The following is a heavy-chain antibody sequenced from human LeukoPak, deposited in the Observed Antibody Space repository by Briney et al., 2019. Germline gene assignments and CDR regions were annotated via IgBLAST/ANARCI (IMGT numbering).Heavy chain of an antibody. CDR3: ARGATGSGSWYDTNFDY. J-gene: IGHJ4*02. CDR1: GFTFSSYA. CDR2: ISYDGSNK. D-gene: IGHD6-13*01. V-gene: IGHV3-30*04. Sequence: GGSLRLSCAASGFTFSSYAMHWVRQAPGKGLEWVAVISYDGSNKYYADSVKGRFTISRDNSKNTLYLQMNSMRAEDTAVYYCARGATGSGSWYDTNFDYWGQGTLVTVSS.